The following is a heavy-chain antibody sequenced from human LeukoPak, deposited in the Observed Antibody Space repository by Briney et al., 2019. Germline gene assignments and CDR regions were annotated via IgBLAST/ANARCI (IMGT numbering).Heavy chain of an antibody. CDR1: GFTFSNAW. J-gene: IGHJ4*02. CDR2: IKSKTDGGTT. Sequence: GGSLRLSCAASGFTFSNAWMSWVRQAPGKGLGWVGRIKSKTDGGTTDYAAPVKGRFTISRDDSKNTLYLQMNSLKTEDTAVYYCTTGAYYYDSSGYYYWGQGTLVTVSS. CDR3: TTGAYYYDSSGYYY. V-gene: IGHV3-15*01. D-gene: IGHD3-22*01.